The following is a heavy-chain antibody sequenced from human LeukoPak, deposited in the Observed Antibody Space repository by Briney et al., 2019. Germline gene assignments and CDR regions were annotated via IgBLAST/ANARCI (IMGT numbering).Heavy chain of an antibody. V-gene: IGHV3-7*01. D-gene: IGHD3-10*01. CDR3: ARDLAGHYYGSGSSFDY. CDR2: IREDGSEK. Sequence: GGSLRLSCAASGFTFSAYWMSWVRQAPGKGLEWVADIREDGSEKYYVDSVKGQFTISRDNAKNSLFLQMDSLRAEDTAVYYCARDLAGHYYGSGSSFDYWGQGTLVTVSS. J-gene: IGHJ4*02. CDR1: GFTFSAYW.